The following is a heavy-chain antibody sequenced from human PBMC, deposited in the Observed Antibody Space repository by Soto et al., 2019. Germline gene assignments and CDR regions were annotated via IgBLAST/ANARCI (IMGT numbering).Heavy chain of an antibody. CDR3: ARVPSPYVWGDYFDY. Sequence: PGGSLRLSCAASGFTFSSYAMHWVRQAPGKGLEWVAVISYDGSNKYYADSVKGRFTISRDNSKNTLYLQMNSLRAEDTAVYYCARVPSPYVWGDYFDYWGQGTLVTVSS. J-gene: IGHJ4*02. D-gene: IGHD3-16*01. CDR2: ISYDGSNK. CDR1: GFTFSSYA. V-gene: IGHV3-30-3*01.